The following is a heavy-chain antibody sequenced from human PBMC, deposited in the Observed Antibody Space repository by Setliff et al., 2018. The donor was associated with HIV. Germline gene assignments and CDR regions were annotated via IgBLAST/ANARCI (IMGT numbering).Heavy chain of an antibody. J-gene: IGHJ4*02. D-gene: IGHD6-13*01. Sequence: PSETLSLTCTVSGGSISSGSYYWSWIRQPAGKGLEWIGRIYTSGSTKYNPSLKSRVTISVDTSKNQFSLKVSSVTAADTAVYYCARVARGGHSSRWYYFYYWVQGTLVTVSS. CDR2: IYTSGST. CDR1: GGSISSGSYY. V-gene: IGHV4-61*02. CDR3: ARVARGGHSSRWYYFYY.